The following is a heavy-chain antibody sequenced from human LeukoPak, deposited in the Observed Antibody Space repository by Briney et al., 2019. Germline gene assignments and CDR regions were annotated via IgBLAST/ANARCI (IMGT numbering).Heavy chain of an antibody. V-gene: IGHV3-53*01. CDR3: ARSPRRYFDY. CDR2: IYSGGST. CDR1: GFTVSSNY. J-gene: IGHJ4*02. Sequence: GGSLRLSCAASGFTVSSNYMSWVRQAPGKGLEWVSVIYSGGSTYYADSGKGRFTISRDNSKNTLYLQMNSLRAEDTAVYYCARSPRRYFDYWGQGTLVTVSS.